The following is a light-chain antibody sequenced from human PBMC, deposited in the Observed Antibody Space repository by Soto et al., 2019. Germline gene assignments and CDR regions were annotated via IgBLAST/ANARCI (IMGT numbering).Light chain of an antibody. CDR3: QQYNSYWT. Sequence: DIQMTQSPSTLSASVGDRVTITCRASQSISSWLAWYQQKPGKAPKLLIYKASSLESGVPSRFSGSGSGTEFTLPISSMQPDDFATYYCQQYNSYWTFGHGNKVEIK. CDR1: QSISSW. J-gene: IGKJ1*01. CDR2: KAS. V-gene: IGKV1-5*03.